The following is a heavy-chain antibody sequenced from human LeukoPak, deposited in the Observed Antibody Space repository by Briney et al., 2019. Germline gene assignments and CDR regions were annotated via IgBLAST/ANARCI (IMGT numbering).Heavy chain of an antibody. D-gene: IGHD5-24*01. V-gene: IGHV3-48*03. CDR1: GFTFSSYE. J-gene: IGHJ4*02. CDR2: IDSSGSNI. CDR3: ARTKEMASISYFDS. Sequence: GGSLRLSCAASGFTFSSYEMNWVRQAPGKGLEWVSYIDSSGSNIHYADSVKGRFTISRDNAKNSLYLQMNSLRAEDTAVYYCARTKEMASISYFDSWGQETLVTVSS.